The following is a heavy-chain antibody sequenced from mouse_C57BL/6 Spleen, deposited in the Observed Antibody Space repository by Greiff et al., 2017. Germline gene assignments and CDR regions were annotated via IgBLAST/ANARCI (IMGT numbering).Heavy chain of an antibody. Sequence: VQLKQSGPELVKPGASVKMSCKASGYTFTDYNMHWVKQSHGKSLEWIGYINPNNGGTSYNQKFKGKATLTVNKSSSTAYMELRSLTSEDSAVYYCARRGVYYGSPWFAYWGQGTLVTVSA. V-gene: IGHV1-22*01. CDR2: INPNNGGT. CDR1: GYTFTDYN. CDR3: ARRGVYYGSPWFAY. D-gene: IGHD1-1*01. J-gene: IGHJ3*01.